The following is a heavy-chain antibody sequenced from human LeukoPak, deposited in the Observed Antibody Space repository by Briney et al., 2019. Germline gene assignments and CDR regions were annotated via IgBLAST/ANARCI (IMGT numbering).Heavy chain of an antibody. D-gene: IGHD3-3*01. J-gene: IGHJ4*02. Sequence: PGGSLRLSCAASGFTFSDHIMNWVRQAPGKGLEWVASIKHDGSEKYYVDSVRGRFTISRDNTMNSLYLQMSSLRAEDTAVYYCATDRGWRTSGYYLYYFEYWGQGTLVTYSS. CDR1: GFTFSDHI. CDR3: ATDRGWRTSGYYLYYFEY. V-gene: IGHV3-7*01. CDR2: IKHDGSEK.